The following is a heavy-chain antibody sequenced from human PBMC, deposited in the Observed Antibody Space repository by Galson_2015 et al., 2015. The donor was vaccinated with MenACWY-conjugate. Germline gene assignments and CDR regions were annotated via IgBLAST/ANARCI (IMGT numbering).Heavy chain of an antibody. Sequence: SLRLSCAVSGFTFRNYRMTWVRQAPGKGLEWVACIKKDGSEKYYVDSVKGRFTISRDNAKNSLYLKMNSLRVEDTAVYSCARGHFGMDVWGQGTTVTASS. CDR3: ARGHFGMDV. J-gene: IGHJ6*02. CDR2: IKKDGSEK. V-gene: IGHV3-7*03. CDR1: GFTFRNYR.